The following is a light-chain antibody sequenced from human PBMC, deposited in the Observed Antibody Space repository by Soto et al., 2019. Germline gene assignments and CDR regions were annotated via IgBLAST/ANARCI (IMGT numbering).Light chain of an antibody. Sequence: QSFLTQPPSVSGAPVQRVTISCTGSSSNIWAHYDLHWYQQLPGTSPKLLIYGNSKRPSGVPDRFSGSKSGTSASLAMTGLQAEDEADYYGQPYENXLSVDVLGTGTXVXV. J-gene: IGLJ1*01. V-gene: IGLV1-40*01. CDR1: SSNIWAHYD. CDR3: QPYENXLSVDV. CDR2: GNS.